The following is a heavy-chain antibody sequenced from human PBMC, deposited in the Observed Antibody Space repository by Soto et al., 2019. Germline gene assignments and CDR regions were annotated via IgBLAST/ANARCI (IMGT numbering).Heavy chain of an antibody. J-gene: IGHJ6*02. CDR1: GGTFSSYA. V-gene: IGHV1-69*13. Sequence: SVKVSCKASGGTFSSYAISWVRQAPGQGLEWMGGIIPIFGTANYAQKFQGRVTITADESTSPAYMELSSLRSEDTAVYYGARAQMYQLRFYYYGMDVWGQGTTVTVSS. CDR3: ARAQMYQLRFYYYGMDV. D-gene: IGHD2-2*01. CDR2: IIPIFGTA.